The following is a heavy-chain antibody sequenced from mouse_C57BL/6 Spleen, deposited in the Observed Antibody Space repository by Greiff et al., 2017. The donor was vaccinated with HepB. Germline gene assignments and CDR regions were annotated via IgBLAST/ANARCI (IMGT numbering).Heavy chain of an antibody. Sequence: VQGVESGPGLVAPSQSLSITCTVSGFSLTSYGVHWVRQPPGKGLEWLVVIWSDGSTTYNSALKSILSISKDNSKSQVFLKMNSLQTDDTAMYYCARGEYGSSPFAYWGQGTLVTVSA. CDR2: IWSDGST. CDR3: ARGEYGSSPFAY. V-gene: IGHV2-6*03. J-gene: IGHJ3*01. CDR1: GFSLTSYG. D-gene: IGHD1-1*01.